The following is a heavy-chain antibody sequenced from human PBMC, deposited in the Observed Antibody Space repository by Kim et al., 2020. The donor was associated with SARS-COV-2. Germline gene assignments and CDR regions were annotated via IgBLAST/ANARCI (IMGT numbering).Heavy chain of an antibody. D-gene: IGHD2-2*01. J-gene: IGHJ6*02. V-gene: IGHV3-30*18. Sequence: GGSLRLSCAASGFTFSSYGMHWVRQAPGKGLEWVAVISYDGSNKYYADSVKGRFTISRDNSKNTLYLQMNSLRAEDTAVYYCAKDAFWGPRSSTKRDGMDVWGQGTTVTVSS. CDR1: GFTFSSYG. CDR2: ISYDGSNK. CDR3: AKDAFWGPRSSTKRDGMDV.